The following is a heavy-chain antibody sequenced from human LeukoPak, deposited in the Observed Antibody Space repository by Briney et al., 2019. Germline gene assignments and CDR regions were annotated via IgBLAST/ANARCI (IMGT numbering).Heavy chain of an antibody. D-gene: IGHD2-2*01. CDR1: GLPFSSYA. CDR3: ARAREYQLPIYYYYYYMDV. J-gene: IGHJ6*03. Sequence: GGPLTLPCAASGLPFSSYAMIWPRQARGGGLEWVSAISGSGGSTYYADSVKARFNIPRDNSKNTVYLQMNSLRAEDTAVYYCARAREYQLPIYYYYYYMDVWGKGTTVTVSS. V-gene: IGHV3-23*01. CDR2: ISGSGGST.